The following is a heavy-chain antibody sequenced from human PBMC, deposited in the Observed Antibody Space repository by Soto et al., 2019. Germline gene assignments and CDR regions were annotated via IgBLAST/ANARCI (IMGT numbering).Heavy chain of an antibody. CDR3: ARILGASSTGPYPNYGMDV. Sequence: SLRLSCAASGFIFSSFAMHWVRQAPGKELEWVAFISYDENNKYYGDSVEGRITISRDNSKDTLYLQMNSLRVDDTATYYCARILGASSTGPYPNYGMDVWGQGTTVTVSS. CDR1: GFIFSSFA. V-gene: IGHV3-30-3*01. CDR2: ISYDENNK. D-gene: IGHD2-2*01. J-gene: IGHJ6*02.